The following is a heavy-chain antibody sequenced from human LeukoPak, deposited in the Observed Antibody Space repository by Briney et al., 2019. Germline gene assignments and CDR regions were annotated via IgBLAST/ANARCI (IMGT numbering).Heavy chain of an antibody. CDR2: INTAGST. CDR3: ASFRDTDN. D-gene: IGHD2-21*01. V-gene: IGHV3-74*01. J-gene: IGHJ3*01. CDR1: GLTFSNVW. Sequence: GGSLRLSCEASGLTFSNVWMHWVRQTPGQGLVWVCRINTAGSTVYADPVKGRFTISRDNAKNMVYLQMNSLRTEDTAVYYCASFRDTDNWGRGTMVTVSS.